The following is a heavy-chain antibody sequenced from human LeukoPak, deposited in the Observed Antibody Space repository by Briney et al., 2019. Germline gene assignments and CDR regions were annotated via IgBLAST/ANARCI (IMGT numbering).Heavy chain of an antibody. CDR1: GITLSNYG. Sequence: GGSLRLSCVVSGITLSNYGMSWVRQAPGKGLEWVAGISDRGGSTNYADSVKVRFTISRDNPKNTLYLQMNSLRSEDTAVYFCAKRGVVIRAVLVVGFHKEAYYFDSWGQGALVTVSS. D-gene: IGHD2-15*01. J-gene: IGHJ4*02. V-gene: IGHV3-23*01. CDR3: AKRGVVIRAVLVVGFHKEAYYFDS. CDR2: ISDRGGST.